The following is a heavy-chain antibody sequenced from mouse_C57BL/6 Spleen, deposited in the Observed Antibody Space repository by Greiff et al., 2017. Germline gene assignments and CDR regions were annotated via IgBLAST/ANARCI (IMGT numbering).Heavy chain of an antibody. CDR2: IYPGNSDT. V-gene: IGHV1-5*01. CDR3: TRWNYYGSSYKAWFAY. J-gene: IGHJ3*01. D-gene: IGHD1-1*01. Sequence: VQLQQSGTVLARPGASVKMSCKTSGYTFTSYWMHWVKQRPGQGLEWIGAIYPGNSDTSYNQKFKGKAKLTAVTSASTAYMELSSLTNEDSAVYYCTRWNYYGSSYKAWFAYWGQGTLVTVSA. CDR1: GYTFTSYW.